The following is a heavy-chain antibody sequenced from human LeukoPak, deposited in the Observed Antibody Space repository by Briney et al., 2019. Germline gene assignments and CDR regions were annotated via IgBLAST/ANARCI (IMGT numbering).Heavy chain of an antibody. Sequence: SVKVSCKASGGTFSSYAISWVRQAPGQGLEWMGGIIPVFGTANYAQKFQGRVTITADKSTSTAYMELSSLRSEDTAVYYCAREGSSGWNFDYWGQGTLVTVSS. CDR1: GGTFSSYA. CDR3: AREGSSGWNFDY. CDR2: IIPVFGTA. D-gene: IGHD6-19*01. J-gene: IGHJ4*02. V-gene: IGHV1-69*06.